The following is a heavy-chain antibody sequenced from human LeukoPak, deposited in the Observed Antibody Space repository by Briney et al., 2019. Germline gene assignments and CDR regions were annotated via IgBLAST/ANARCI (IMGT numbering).Heavy chain of an antibody. V-gene: IGHV4-28*05. CDR1: GYSISTSNY. J-gene: IGHJ4*02. Sequence: SDTLSLTCSVSGYSISTSNYWAWIRQPPGRGLEWIGHIYYSGGIYYNPSLKSRVTMSVDTSRNQFSLKLSSVTVADTAVYYCARLHSWGLLTGYFRYFDYWGQGILVTVSS. D-gene: IGHD3-9*01. CDR3: ARLHSWGLLTGYFRYFDY. CDR2: IYYSGGI.